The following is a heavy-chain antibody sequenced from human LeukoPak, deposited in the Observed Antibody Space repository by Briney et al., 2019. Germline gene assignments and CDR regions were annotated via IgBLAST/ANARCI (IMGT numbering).Heavy chain of an antibody. J-gene: IGHJ4*02. D-gene: IGHD5-12*01. CDR3: ASARALYGYSGYDEPYFDY. Sequence: GGSLRLSCAASGFTFSSYGMHWVRQAPGKGLEWVAVISYDGSDKDYADSVKGRFTISRDNSKNTLYLQMNSLRAEDTAVFYCASARALYGYSGYDEPYFDYWGQGTLVTVSS. V-gene: IGHV3-30*03. CDR1: GFTFSSYG. CDR2: ISYDGSDK.